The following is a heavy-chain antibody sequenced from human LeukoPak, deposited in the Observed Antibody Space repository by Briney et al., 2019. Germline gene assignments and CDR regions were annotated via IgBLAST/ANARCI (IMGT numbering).Heavy chain of an antibody. CDR1: GGSFSGYY. CDR3: ARDRRITGTTDFDY. J-gene: IGHJ4*02. D-gene: IGHD1-7*01. Sequence: PSETLSLTCAVYGGSFSGYYWSWIRQPPGKGLEWIGEINHSGSTNYNPSLKSRVTISVDTSKNQFSLKLSSVTAADTAVYYCARDRRITGTTDFDYWGQGTLVTVSS. V-gene: IGHV4-34*01. CDR2: INHSGST.